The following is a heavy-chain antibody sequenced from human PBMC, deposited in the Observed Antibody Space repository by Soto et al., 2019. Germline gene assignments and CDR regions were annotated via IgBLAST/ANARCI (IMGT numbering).Heavy chain of an antibody. J-gene: IGHJ5*02. CDR1: GGTFSSSA. V-gene: IGHV1-69*12. CDR2: ITATFGAV. CDR3: AIDRRTSCLWFDP. Sequence: QVQLVQSGAEVKKVGSSVKVSCKGSGGTFSSSAMSWMRQAPGQGLEWMGGITATFGAVNYAQKFQGRLTITADEFTDTAYMELSSLTSEDSAVYYCAIDRRTSCLWFDPWGQGTLVSVSS.